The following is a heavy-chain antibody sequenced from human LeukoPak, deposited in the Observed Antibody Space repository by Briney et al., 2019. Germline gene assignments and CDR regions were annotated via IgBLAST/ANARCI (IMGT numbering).Heavy chain of an antibody. CDR1: GFTFSTSW. Sequence: GGSLRLSCAASGFTFSTSWMGWVRQTPGKGPEWVATIKQDGSEKYYVDSVKGRFTISRDNTKNSLYLQVNTLRAEDTAVYYCARGGQSSSWFWIDWGQGTQVTVSS. CDR3: ARGGQSSSWFWID. D-gene: IGHD6-19*01. CDR2: IKQDGSEK. V-gene: IGHV3-7*01. J-gene: IGHJ4*02.